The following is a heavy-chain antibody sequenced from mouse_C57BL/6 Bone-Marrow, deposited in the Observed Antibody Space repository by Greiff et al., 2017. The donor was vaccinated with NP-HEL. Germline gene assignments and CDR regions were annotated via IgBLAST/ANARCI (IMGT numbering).Heavy chain of an antibody. V-gene: IGHV1-54*01. D-gene: IGHD2-1*01. J-gene: IGHJ2*01. CDR2: INPGSGGT. CDR3: ARSLYPGSFDY. CDR1: GYAFTNYL. Sequence: QVQLQQSGAELVRPGTSVKVSCKASGYAFTNYLIEWVKQRPGQGLEWIGVINPGSGGTNYNEKFKGKATLTADKSSSTAYMQRSSLTSEDSAVYFCARSLYPGSFDYWGQGTTLTVSS.